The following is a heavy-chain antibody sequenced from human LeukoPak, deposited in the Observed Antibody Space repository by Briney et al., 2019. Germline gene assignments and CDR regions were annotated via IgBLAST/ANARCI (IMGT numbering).Heavy chain of an antibody. Sequence: ASVKVSCKASGYTFTGYYMHWVRQAPGQGLEWMGWINPNSGGTNYAQKFQGWVTMTRDTSISTAYMELSRLKSDDTAVYYCARGLSMVRGIDYWGQGTLVTVSS. CDR3: ARGLSMVRGIDY. J-gene: IGHJ4*02. V-gene: IGHV1-2*04. D-gene: IGHD3-10*01. CDR2: INPNSGGT. CDR1: GYTFTGYY.